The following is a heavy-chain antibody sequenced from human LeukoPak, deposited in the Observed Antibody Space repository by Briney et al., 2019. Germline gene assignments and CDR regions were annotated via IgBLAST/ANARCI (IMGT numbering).Heavy chain of an antibody. CDR1: GASITSSSYC. CDR3: ARGLAGPY. CDR2: ICYSGST. V-gene: IGHV4-39*02. D-gene: IGHD6-19*01. J-gene: IGHJ4*02. Sequence: KPSETLSLTCTVSGASITSSSYCWGRIRQPPGKGLEWIGSICYSGSTYYNASLKSRVTISVDTSRTHFSLKLSSVTAADTAVYYCARGLAGPYWGQGTLVTVSS.